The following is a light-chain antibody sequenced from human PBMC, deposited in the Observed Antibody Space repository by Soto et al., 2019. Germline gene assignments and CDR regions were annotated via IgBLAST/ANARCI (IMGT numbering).Light chain of an antibody. CDR2: SVS. V-gene: IGKV3-15*01. CDR1: QSVSSN. J-gene: IGKJ5*01. CDR3: QQRNVWPPVT. Sequence: VMTQSPGTLSVSPGERVTLSCRASQSVSSNLAWYQQRPGQAPRLLIYSVSSRDTDIPARFSGGGSGTEFTLTISSLEPEDSAVYYCQQRNVWPPVTFGQGTRLEIK.